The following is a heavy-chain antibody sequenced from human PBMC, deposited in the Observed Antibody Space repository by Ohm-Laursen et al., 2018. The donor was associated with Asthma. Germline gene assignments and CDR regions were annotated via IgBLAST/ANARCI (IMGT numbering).Heavy chain of an antibody. D-gene: IGHD6-13*01. CDR3: ARDSSSWQRYWYFDL. Sequence: SETLSLTCTVSGGSISNGSYYWSWIRQHPGKDLEWIGYIYYSGSTYYNPPLKSRVTISIDTSKNQFSLKLSSVTAADTAVYYCARDSSSWQRYWYFDLWGRGTLVTVSS. V-gene: IGHV4-31*03. CDR2: IYYSGST. J-gene: IGHJ2*01. CDR1: GGSISNGSYY.